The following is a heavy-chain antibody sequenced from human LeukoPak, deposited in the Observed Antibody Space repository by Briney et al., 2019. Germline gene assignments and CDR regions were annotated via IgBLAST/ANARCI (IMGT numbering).Heavy chain of an antibody. Sequence: PSQTLSLTCTVSGGSISSGGYYWSWIRQHPGKGLEWIGYIYYSGSTDYNPSLKSRVTTSVDTSKNQFSLKLGSVTAADTAVYYCGRGGYYFYYGMDVWGQRTTVTVSS. CDR3: GRGGYYFYYGMDV. CDR1: GGSISSGGYY. J-gene: IGHJ6*02. CDR2: IYYSGST. V-gene: IGHV4-31*03.